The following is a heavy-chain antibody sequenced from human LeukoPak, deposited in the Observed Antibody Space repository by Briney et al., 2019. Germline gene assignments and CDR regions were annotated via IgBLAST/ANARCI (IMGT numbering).Heavy chain of an antibody. CDR1: GFTFSSYA. D-gene: IGHD2-15*01. CDR2: ISGSGDST. Sequence: GGSLRLSCAASGFTFSSYAMSWVRQAPGKGLEWVSTISGSGDSTYYADSVKGRFTIPRDNSKNTLYLQMNSLRAEDTAVYYCAKDLLVGVIPYYFDYWGQGTLVTVSS. J-gene: IGHJ4*02. CDR3: AKDLLVGVIPYYFDY. V-gene: IGHV3-23*01.